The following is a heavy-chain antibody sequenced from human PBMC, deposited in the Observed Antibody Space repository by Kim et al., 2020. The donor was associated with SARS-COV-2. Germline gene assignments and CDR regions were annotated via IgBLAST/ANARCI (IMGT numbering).Heavy chain of an antibody. CDR3: AKDVRSEAAALES. J-gene: IGHJ4*02. CDR1: GFTFSRNG. Sequence: GGSLRLSCAASGFTFSRNGMHWVRQAPGKGLEWVAVISNDGKNKYYQDSVKGRFTIPRDNSRSTLYLQMNSLRDADTAIYYCAKDVRSEAAALESWGQGTLVTVSS. D-gene: IGHD6-13*01. CDR2: ISNDGKNK. V-gene: IGHV3-30*18.